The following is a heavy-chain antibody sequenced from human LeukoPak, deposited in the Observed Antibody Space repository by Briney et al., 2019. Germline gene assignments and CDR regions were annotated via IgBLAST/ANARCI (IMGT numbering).Heavy chain of an antibody. CDR3: ARDKSGSYPPYDAFDI. Sequence: ASVRVSCKASGGTFSSYTFGWVRQAPGQGLEWMGGIIPILGIVNYAQKFQGRVTIIADKSTNTAYMELSSLRSDDTAVYYCARDKSGSYPPYDAFDIWGQGTMVTVSS. D-gene: IGHD1-26*01. CDR1: GGTFSSYT. CDR2: IIPILGIV. J-gene: IGHJ3*02. V-gene: IGHV1-69*04.